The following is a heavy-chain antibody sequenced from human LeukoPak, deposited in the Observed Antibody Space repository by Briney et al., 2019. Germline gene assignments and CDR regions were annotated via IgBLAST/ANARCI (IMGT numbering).Heavy chain of an antibody. D-gene: IGHD3-22*01. J-gene: IGHJ5*02. Sequence: PGGSLRLSCAASGFTFSSYGMHWVRQAPGKGLEWVSAISGSGGSTYYADSVKGRFTTSRDNSKNTLYLQMDSLRAEDTAVYYCAKEPYDSSGYYYKGNWFDPWGQGTLVTVSA. CDR1: GFTFSSYG. CDR3: AKEPYDSSGYYYKGNWFDP. CDR2: ISGSGGST. V-gene: IGHV3-23*01.